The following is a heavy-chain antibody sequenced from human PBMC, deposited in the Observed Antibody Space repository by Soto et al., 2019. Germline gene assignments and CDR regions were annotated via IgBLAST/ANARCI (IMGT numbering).Heavy chain of an antibody. CDR1: GFSRDTTGVG. V-gene: IGHV2-5*02. J-gene: IGHJ4*02. Sequence: QITLKESGPTLVKPTQTLTLTCTFSGFSRDTTGVGVGWIRQPPGKALEWLALIYWDDDNRYSPSLKSRLTITKDTSKNQVVLAMTDMDPVDTATYYCAHLLGGCSSKGCSPLRYDYWGQGILVTVSS. D-gene: IGHD2-2*01. CDR2: IYWDDDN. CDR3: AHLLGGCSSKGCSPLRYDY.